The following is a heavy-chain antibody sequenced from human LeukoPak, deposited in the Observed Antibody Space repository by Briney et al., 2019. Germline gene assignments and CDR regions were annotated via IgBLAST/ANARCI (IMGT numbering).Heavy chain of an antibody. Sequence: SVKVSCKASGGTFSSYAISWVRQAPGQGLEWMGRIIPILGIANYAQKFQGRVTITADKSTSTAYMELSSLRSEDTAVYYCARDLYIVVVPAAMDGGDAFDIWGQGTMVTVSS. CDR3: ARDLYIVVVPAAMDGGDAFDI. D-gene: IGHD2-2*01. V-gene: IGHV1-69*04. J-gene: IGHJ3*02. CDR1: GGTFSSYA. CDR2: IIPILGIA.